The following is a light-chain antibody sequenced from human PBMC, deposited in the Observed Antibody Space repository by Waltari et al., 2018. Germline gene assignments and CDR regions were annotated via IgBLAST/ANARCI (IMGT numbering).Light chain of an antibody. Sequence: EIVMTQSPATLSVSPGERATLSCRASQSVSSNLAWYQQKLGQTPRRLIYEASTRPTGIPARFSGSGSGTEFTLSISSLQSEDFAVYYCQQYKTWPPITFGQGTRLEIK. V-gene: IGKV3-15*01. CDR1: QSVSSN. J-gene: IGKJ5*01. CDR3: QQYKTWPPIT. CDR2: EAS.